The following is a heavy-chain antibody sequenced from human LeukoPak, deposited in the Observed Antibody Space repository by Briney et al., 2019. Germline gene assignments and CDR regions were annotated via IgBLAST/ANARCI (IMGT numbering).Heavy chain of an antibody. D-gene: IGHD6-13*01. CDR3: ARTRISSAGVDP. J-gene: IGHJ5*02. CDR2: IYHSGST. Sequence: SETLSLTCAVSGGSISSSDWWSWVRQPPGKGLEWIEEIYHSGSTNYSPSFQGQVTISADKSISTAYLQWSSLKASDTAMYYCARTRISSAGVDPWGQGTLVTVSS. V-gene: IGHV4-4*02. CDR1: GGSISSSDW.